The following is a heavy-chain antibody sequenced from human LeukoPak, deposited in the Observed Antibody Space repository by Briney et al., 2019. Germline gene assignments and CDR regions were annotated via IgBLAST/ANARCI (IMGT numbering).Heavy chain of an antibody. V-gene: IGHV4-39*01. CDR3: SRLQYTYGSEFDH. CDR1: GYSISTTAYY. Sequence: TSETLSLTCSVSGYSISTTAYYWAWIRQPPGKGLEWSGNIYYSGNTFHSPALRSRVTISVDTSKNQFSLKLTSVTAADTAVYYCSRLQYTYGSEFDHWGQGTLVTVSS. J-gene: IGHJ4*02. CDR2: IYYSGNT. D-gene: IGHD5-18*01.